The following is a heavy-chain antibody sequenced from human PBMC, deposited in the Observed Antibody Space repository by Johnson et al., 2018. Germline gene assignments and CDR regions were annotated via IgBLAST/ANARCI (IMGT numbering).Heavy chain of an antibody. Sequence: VQLVQSGGDWVQPGGSLRLSCAVSGVSFSIYAMTWVRQAPGKGLEWVAGISASGGGETTYYADSVKGRFTISRDNYKNTVYLQRNSLWPEDQAVYFYGKGQRGLAAFHFDCWGQGVLGTVSS. D-gene: IGHD1-1*01. CDR3: GKGQRGLAAFHFDC. CDR1: GVSFSIYA. J-gene: IGHJ4*02. CDR2: ISASGGGETT. V-gene: IGHV3-23*04.